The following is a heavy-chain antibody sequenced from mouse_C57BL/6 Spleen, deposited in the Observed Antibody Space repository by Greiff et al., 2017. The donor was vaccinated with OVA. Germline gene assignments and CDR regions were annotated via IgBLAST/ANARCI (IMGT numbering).Heavy chain of an antibody. CDR3: ARYYYSTLVWYFDV. CDR2: IYPGSGST. V-gene: IGHV1-55*01. J-gene: IGHJ1*03. Sequence: QVQLQQPGAELVKPGASVKMSCKASGYTFTSYWITWVKQRPGQGLEWIGDIYPGSGSTNYNEKLKSKATLPVYTSSSTAYMQLCILTSADSAVYYFARYYYSTLVWYFDVWGTGTTVTVSS. CDR1: GYTFTSYW. D-gene: IGHD2-5*01.